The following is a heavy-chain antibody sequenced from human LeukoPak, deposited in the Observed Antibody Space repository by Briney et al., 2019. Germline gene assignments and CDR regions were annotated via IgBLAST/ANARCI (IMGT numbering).Heavy chain of an antibody. D-gene: IGHD3-16*02. Sequence: PGGSLRLSCAASGFTFSSYWMSWVRQAPGKGLEWVANIKQDGSEKYYVDSVKGRFTISRDNAKSSLYLQMNSLRAEDTAVYYCARDYMITFGGVIERPFDYWGQGTLVTVSS. CDR1: GFTFSSYW. CDR3: ARDYMITFGGVIERPFDY. J-gene: IGHJ4*02. V-gene: IGHV3-7*01. CDR2: IKQDGSEK.